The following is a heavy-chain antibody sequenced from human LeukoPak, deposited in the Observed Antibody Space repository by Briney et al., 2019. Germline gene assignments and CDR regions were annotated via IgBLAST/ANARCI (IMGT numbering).Heavy chain of an antibody. J-gene: IGHJ1*01. D-gene: IGHD3-22*01. V-gene: IGHV4-39*01. CDR2: IYYRGST. CDR1: GDSISSSSYY. Sequence: SETLSLTCTISGDSISSSSYYWGWIRQPPGKGLEWIGDIYYRGSTYYDPSLKSRVSISIDTSNNQFSLTLNSVTAADTALYFCARRRYYDSTGYLDWGQGTLVTVSS. CDR3: ARRRYYDSTGYLD.